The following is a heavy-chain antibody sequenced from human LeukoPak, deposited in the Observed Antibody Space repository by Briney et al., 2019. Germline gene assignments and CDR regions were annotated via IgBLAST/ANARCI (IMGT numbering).Heavy chain of an antibody. J-gene: IGHJ4*02. CDR3: AKDAKGVPGYCSGGSCSLFDY. CDR2: ISWNSGSI. V-gene: IGHV3-9*01. D-gene: IGHD2-15*01. Sequence: GRSLRLSCAASGFTFDDYAMHWVRQAPGKGLEWVSGISWNSGSIGYADSVKGRFTISRDNSKNTLYLQMNSLRAEDTAVYYCAKDAKGVPGYCSGGSCSLFDYWGQGTLVTVSS. CDR1: GFTFDDYA.